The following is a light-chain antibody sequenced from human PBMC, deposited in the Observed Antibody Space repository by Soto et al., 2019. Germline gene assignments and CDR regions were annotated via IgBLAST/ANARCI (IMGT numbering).Light chain of an antibody. CDR1: QSVNTD. Sequence: EIVMTQSPATLSVPTGESATLSCKASQSVNTDLAWYQQKPGQAPRLLIYGASTRAAGIPARFSGSGSGTEFTLTISSLQSEDFAVYYCQQYNNWPPWTFGQGTRVEIK. J-gene: IGKJ1*01. V-gene: IGKV3-15*01. CDR3: QQYNNWPPWT. CDR2: GAS.